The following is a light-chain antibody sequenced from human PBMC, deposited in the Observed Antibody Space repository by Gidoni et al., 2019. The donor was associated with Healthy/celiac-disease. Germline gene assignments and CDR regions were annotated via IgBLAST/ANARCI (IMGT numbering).Light chain of an antibody. V-gene: IGKV1-5*03. CDR2: KAS. Sequence: DIQMTQSPSTLSASVGDRVTITCRASQSISSWLAWYQQKPGKAPKLLFYKASSLESGVPSRFSGSGSGTEFTLTISSLQPDDFATYYCQQYNSYPITFXQXTRLEIK. CDR1: QSISSW. J-gene: IGKJ5*01. CDR3: QQYNSYPIT.